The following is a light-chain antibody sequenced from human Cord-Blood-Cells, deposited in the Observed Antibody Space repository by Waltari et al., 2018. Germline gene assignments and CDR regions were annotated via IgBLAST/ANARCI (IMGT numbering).Light chain of an antibody. CDR3: QPSYSTPYP. CDR2: AAS. Sequence: DIQMTQPRSSLSPPVGAKVTITCRASQSISSYLNWYQQKPGKAPKLLIYAASSLQSGVPSRFSGSGSGTDFTLTISSLQPEDFATYYCQPSYSTPYPFGQGTKLEIK. CDR1: QSISSY. V-gene: IGKV1-39*01. J-gene: IGKJ2*01.